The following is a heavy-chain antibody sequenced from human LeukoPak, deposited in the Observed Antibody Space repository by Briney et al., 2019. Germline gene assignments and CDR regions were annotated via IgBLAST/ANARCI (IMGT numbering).Heavy chain of an antibody. D-gene: IGHD7-27*01. CDR2: MSPNSGNT. Sequence: GASVKVSCKASGYTFTSYDINWVRQATGQGLEWMGWMSPNSGNTGYAQKFQGRVTMTRSTSMNTAYMELSSLKSEDTAVYYCARGPPNWGYDYWGQGTLVTVSS. J-gene: IGHJ4*02. CDR3: ARGPPNWGYDY. CDR1: GYTFTSYD. V-gene: IGHV1-8*01.